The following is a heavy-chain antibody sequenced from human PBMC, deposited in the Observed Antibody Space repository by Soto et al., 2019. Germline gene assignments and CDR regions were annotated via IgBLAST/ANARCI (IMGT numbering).Heavy chain of an antibody. Sequence: SETLSVTCAVYGGSFSGYYWSWIRQSPEKGLEWIGEIKHSGSTNYNPSLKSRVTISVDRSKNQFSLKLNSVTAADTAVYYCARSNVGDNSGHEDKFWGQGTPVTVSS. D-gene: IGHD3-22*01. V-gene: IGHV4-34*01. CDR2: IKHSGST. CDR3: ARSNVGDNSGHEDKF. J-gene: IGHJ4*02. CDR1: GGSFSGYY.